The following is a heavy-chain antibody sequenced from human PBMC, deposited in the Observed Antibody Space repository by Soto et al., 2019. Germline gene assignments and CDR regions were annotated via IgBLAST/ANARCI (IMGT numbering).Heavy chain of an antibody. J-gene: IGHJ5*02. D-gene: IGHD2-2*01. V-gene: IGHV1-18*01. CDR1: GYGKREYG. CDR2: ISPYSGYT. CDR3: AREASGLIPAAQPSRFGT. Sequence: VPVKVARKGVGYGKREYGIDWVRQATRQGLEWVGWISPYSGYTHSAQKFHGRLTLTTDTAASTACMELRILRSADTALYYCAREASGLIPAAQPSRFGTWGQETL.